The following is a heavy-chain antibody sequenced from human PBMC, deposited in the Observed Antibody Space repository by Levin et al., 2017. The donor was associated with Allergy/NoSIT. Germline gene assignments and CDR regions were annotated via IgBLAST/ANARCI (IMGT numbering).Heavy chain of an antibody. D-gene: IGHD5-24*01. Sequence: SCAASGFTFSDFWMSWVRQAPGKGLEWVGRIKSNTDGGTRDYAAPVKGRFTISRDDSRNTLYLQMNSLKIEDTAVYYCTVRKDGYTSATFDHWGQGTLVTVSS. CDR1: GFTFSDFW. J-gene: IGHJ4*02. CDR3: TVRKDGYTSATFDH. V-gene: IGHV3-15*01. CDR2: IKSNTDGGTR.